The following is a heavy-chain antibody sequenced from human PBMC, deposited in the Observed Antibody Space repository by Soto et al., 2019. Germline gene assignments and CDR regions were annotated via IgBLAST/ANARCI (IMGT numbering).Heavy chain of an antibody. J-gene: IGHJ4*02. CDR3: ARDADPTSYGSYYFDY. CDR2: IWYDGSEK. D-gene: IGHD3-16*01. Sequence: GGSLRLSCAASGFTFSTYGMHWVRQAPGKGLEWVGVIWYDGSEKYYDDSVKGRFTISRDNSKNSLYLHMSSLRAEDTAVYYCARDADPTSYGSYYFDYWGQGALVTVSS. CDR1: GFTFSTYG. V-gene: IGHV3-33*01.